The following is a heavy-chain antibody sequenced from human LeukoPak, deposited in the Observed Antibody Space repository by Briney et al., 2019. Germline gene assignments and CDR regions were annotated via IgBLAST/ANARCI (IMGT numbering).Heavy chain of an antibody. CDR2: INHSGST. V-gene: IGHV4-34*01. CDR1: GGFFSGYY. CDR3: ARGTGYYGSGSYIEPNNWFDP. Sequence: SETLSLTCAVYGGFFSGYYWSWIRQPPGKGLEWIGEINHSGSTNYNPPLKSRVTISVDTSKNQFSLKLSSVTAADTAVYYCARGTGYYGSGSYIEPNNWFDPWGQGTLVTVSS. D-gene: IGHD3-10*01. J-gene: IGHJ5*02.